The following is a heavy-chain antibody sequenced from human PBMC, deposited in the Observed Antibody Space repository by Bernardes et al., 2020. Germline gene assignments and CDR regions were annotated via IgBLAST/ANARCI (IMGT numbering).Heavy chain of an antibody. D-gene: IGHD4-17*01. V-gene: IGHV3-74*01. CDR1: GFTFSSFW. Sequence: GGSLRLSCAASGFTFSSFWMHWVRHAPGKGLVWVSRINTDGSSTTYADSVKGRITISRDNAKITLYLQMNSLRADDTAVYYCARAVDGDLDYWGQGALVTVSS. CDR3: ARAVDGDLDY. J-gene: IGHJ4*02. CDR2: INTDGSST.